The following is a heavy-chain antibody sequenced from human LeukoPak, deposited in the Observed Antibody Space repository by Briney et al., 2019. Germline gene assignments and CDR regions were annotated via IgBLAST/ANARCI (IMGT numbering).Heavy chain of an antibody. CDR2: IAYHGNTE. J-gene: IGHJ5*02. CDR1: GFTISSHG. V-gene: IGHV3-30*18. CDR3: AKDWGSGGWYNYFDP. Sequence: QSGGSLRLSCAVSGFTISSHGMRWVRQAPGKGPEWVAMIAYHGNTEYYGDSVKGRFTISRDNSKNTLYLQMDSLRAEDTAVYHCAKDWGSGGWYNYFDPWGQGTLVTVSS. D-gene: IGHD6-19*01.